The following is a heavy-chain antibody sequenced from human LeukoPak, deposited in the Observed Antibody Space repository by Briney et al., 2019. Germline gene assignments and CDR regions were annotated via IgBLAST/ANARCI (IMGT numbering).Heavy chain of an antibody. Sequence: GGSLRLSCAASGFTFSSYSMNWVRQAPGKGLEWVSSISSSSSYIYYADSVKGRFTISRDNAKNLLYLQMNSLRAEDTAVYYCARDEAVTTGFDYWGQGTLVTVSS. D-gene: IGHD4-11*01. V-gene: IGHV3-21*01. CDR3: ARDEAVTTGFDY. CDR2: ISSSSSYI. J-gene: IGHJ4*02. CDR1: GFTFSSYS.